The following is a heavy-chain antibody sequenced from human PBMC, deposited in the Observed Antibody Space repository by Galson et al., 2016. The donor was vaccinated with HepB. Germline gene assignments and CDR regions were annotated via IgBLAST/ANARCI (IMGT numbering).Heavy chain of an antibody. CDR2: IKSKTDGGTT. J-gene: IGHJ4*02. CDR1: GLTVSANY. V-gene: IGHV3-15*01. D-gene: IGHD2-2*01. CDR3: TRCRTSCSTFDY. Sequence: SLRLSCAASGLTVSANYMRWVRQAPGKGLEWVGRIKSKTDGGTTDYAAPVKGRFTISRDDSKNTLYLQMNSLKAEDTAVYYCTRCRTSCSTFDYWGQGTLVTVSS.